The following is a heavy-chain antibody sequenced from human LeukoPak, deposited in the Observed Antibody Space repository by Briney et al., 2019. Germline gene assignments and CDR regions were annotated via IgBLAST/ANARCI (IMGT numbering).Heavy chain of an antibody. CDR3: ARIGEQHLVYYLDY. J-gene: IGHJ4*02. V-gene: IGHV1-18*01. CDR2: ISAYNGDT. CDR1: GFTFSNYG. Sequence: ASVKVSCKASGFTFSNYGISWVRQAPGQGLEWMAWISAYNGDTNYAQKLQARVTLTTDTSTSTAYVELRSLRSDDTAVYYCARIGEQHLVYYLDYWGQGTLVTVSS. D-gene: IGHD6-13*01.